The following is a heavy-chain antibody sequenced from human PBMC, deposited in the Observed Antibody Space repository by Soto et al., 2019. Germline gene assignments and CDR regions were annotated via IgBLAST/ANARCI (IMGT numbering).Heavy chain of an antibody. CDR1: AGSFSHYY. Sequence: QVQQQPWGAGLLKPSETLSLTCTVYAGSFSHYYWNWIRQSPGKGLEWIGKIKHGGSSSYNPSLRSRVSISVDMSTNQFSLTLSAVTAADTAVYYCARGGSSDWQVALDIWGQGTMVPVSS. J-gene: IGHJ3*02. V-gene: IGHV4-34*01. CDR2: IKHGGSS. D-gene: IGHD6-19*01. CDR3: ARGGSSDWQVALDI.